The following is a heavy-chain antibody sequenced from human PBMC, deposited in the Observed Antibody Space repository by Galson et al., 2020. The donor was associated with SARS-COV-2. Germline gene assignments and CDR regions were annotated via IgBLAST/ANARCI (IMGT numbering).Heavy chain of an antibody. CDR2: ITNDGSTT. J-gene: IGHJ4*02. CDR3: SRDILTTPYY. CDR1: GFTSSSYW. D-gene: IGHD3-9*01. Sequence: GWSQRLTCAASGFTSSSYWMHWVRQAPWKGLVWVTRITNDGSTTSYADSVKGRFTISRDNAKNTVYLQMNSLRAEDTAVYYCSRDILTTPYYWGQGALVAVSS. V-gene: IGHV3-74*03.